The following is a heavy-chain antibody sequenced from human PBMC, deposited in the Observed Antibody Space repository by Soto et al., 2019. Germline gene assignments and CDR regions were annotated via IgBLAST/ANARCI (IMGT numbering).Heavy chain of an antibody. D-gene: IGHD3-16*01. CDR1: GGSISSYY. CDR2: IYYSGST. CDR3: ARARWGRGNWFDP. Sequence: QVQLQESGPGLVKPSETLSLTCTVSGGSISSYYWSWIRQPPGKGLEWIGYIYYSGSTNYNPSLKSRVTISVDTSKNQFSLKLSSVTAADTAVYYCARARWGRGNWFDPWGQGTLVTVSS. J-gene: IGHJ5*02. V-gene: IGHV4-59*01.